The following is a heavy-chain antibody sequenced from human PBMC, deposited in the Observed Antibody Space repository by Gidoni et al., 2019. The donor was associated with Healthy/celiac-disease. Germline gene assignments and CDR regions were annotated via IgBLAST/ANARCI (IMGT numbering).Heavy chain of an antibody. CDR3: ARAPVTGTGRYNWFDP. Sequence: QVQLVQSGAEVKKPGSSVKVSCKASGGTFSNYAISWVRQAPGQGLEWMGGIIPMFGTAKYAQKFQGRVTIIADESTSTAYMELSSLRSEDTAVYYCARAPVTGTGRYNWFDPWGQGTLVTVSS. CDR1: GGTFSNYA. V-gene: IGHV1-69*01. J-gene: IGHJ5*02. D-gene: IGHD6-19*01. CDR2: IIPMFGTA.